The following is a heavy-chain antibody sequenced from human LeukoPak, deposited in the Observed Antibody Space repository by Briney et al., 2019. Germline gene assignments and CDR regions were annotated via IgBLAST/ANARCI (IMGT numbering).Heavy chain of an antibody. Sequence: PGGSLRLSCAASGFTFDDYAMHWVRQAPGKGLEWVSGISWNSGSIGYADSVKGRFTISRDNAKNSLYLQMNSLRAEDTALYYCAKAAARGGFDYWGQGTLVTVSS. D-gene: IGHD6-6*01. CDR2: ISWNSGSI. CDR1: GFTFDDYA. CDR3: AKAAARGGFDY. V-gene: IGHV3-9*01. J-gene: IGHJ4*02.